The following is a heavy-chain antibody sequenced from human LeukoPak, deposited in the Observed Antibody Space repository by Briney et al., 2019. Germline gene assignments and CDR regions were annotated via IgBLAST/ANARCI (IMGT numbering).Heavy chain of an antibody. CDR2: TYPTRSS. D-gene: IGHD3-22*01. CDR3: AREHRDHVCSGYYYDL. Sequence: SETLSLTCTVFGDSITNYYWAWIRQPAGKGLEWIGRTYPTRSSYYDPSLRSRVTISLDTSKNQFSLKLTSVTAADTALYFCAREHRDHVCSGYYYDLWGRGTLVTVSS. J-gene: IGHJ5*02. CDR1: GDSITNYY. V-gene: IGHV4-4*07.